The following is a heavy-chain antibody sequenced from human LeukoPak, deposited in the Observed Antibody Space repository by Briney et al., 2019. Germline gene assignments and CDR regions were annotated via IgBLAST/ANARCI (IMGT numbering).Heavy chain of an antibody. Sequence: ASVKVSCKASGCTFTGYYMHWVRQAPGQGLEWMGWINPNSGGTNYAQKFQGRVTMTRDTSISTAYMELSSLRSDDTTVYYCARRRVYDILTSYAFDIWGQGTMVTVSS. CDR1: GCTFTGYY. CDR3: ARRRVYDILTSYAFDI. V-gene: IGHV1-2*02. CDR2: INPNSGGT. D-gene: IGHD3-9*01. J-gene: IGHJ3*02.